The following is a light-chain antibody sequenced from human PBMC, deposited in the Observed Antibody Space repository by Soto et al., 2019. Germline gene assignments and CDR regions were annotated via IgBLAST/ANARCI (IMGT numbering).Light chain of an antibody. CDR1: SSDVGDYNY. CDR2: DVT. CDR3: CSYAGSYNLV. J-gene: IGLJ2*01. V-gene: IGLV2-11*01. Sequence: QSGLTQPRSVSGSPGQSVTISCTGTSSDVGDYNYVSWYQQHPDKAPKLMIYDVTKRPSGVPDRFSGSKSGNTASLTISGLRAEDEADYYCCSYAGSYNLVFGGGTKLTVL.